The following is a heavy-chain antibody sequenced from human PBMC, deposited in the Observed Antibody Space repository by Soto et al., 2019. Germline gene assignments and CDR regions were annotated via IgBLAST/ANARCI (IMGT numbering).Heavy chain of an antibody. D-gene: IGHD3-22*01. CDR1: GFTLNYYG. Sequence: GGSLRLSCAASGFTLNYYGMSWVRQAPGEALEWVSAISGGGAATFYADSVKGRFTISIDSSKNTLYLQMNSLRAEDTAVYYCARGTSSGYYDFDYWGQGTLVTVSS. J-gene: IGHJ4*02. CDR2: ISGGGAAT. CDR3: ARGTSSGYYDFDY. V-gene: IGHV3-23*01.